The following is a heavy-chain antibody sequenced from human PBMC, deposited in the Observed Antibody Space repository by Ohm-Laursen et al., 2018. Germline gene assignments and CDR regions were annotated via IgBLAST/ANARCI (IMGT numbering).Heavy chain of an antibody. CDR1: GGSISSYY. CDR3: TRDNYDILTENWFDP. V-gene: IGHV4-59*12. Sequence: SDTLSLTCTVSGGSISSYYWSWIRQPPGKGLEWIGYIYYSGSTNYNPSLKSRVTMSLDTSKNQFSLKLSSVTAADTAVYYCTRDNYDILTENWFDPWGRGTLVTVSS. J-gene: IGHJ5*02. CDR2: IYYSGST. D-gene: IGHD3-9*01.